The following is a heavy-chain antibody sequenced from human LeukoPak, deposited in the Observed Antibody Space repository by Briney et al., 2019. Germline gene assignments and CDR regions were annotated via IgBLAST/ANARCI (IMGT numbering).Heavy chain of an antibody. CDR3: AREESGGYFDY. V-gene: IGHV1-46*01. J-gene: IGHJ4*02. CDR2: INPTGSST. D-gene: IGHD2-8*02. Sequence: ASVKVSCKASGYTFTNYYMHWVRQAPGQGLEWMGLINPTGSSTNYAQKLRGRVTMTRDTSTTTVYMELSSLRSEDTAVYYCAREESGGYFDYWGQGTLVTVSS. CDR1: GYTFTNYY.